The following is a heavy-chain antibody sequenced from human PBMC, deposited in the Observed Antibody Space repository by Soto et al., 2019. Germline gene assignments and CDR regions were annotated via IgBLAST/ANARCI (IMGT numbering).Heavy chain of an antibody. J-gene: IGHJ6*02. CDR3: ARGAATVTTHGYYYYYYGMDV. CDR2: MNPNSGNT. D-gene: IGHD4-4*01. V-gene: IGHV1-8*01. Sequence: QVQLVQSGAEVKKPGASVKVSCKASGYTFTSYDINWVRQATGQGLEWMGWMNPNSGNTGYAQKFQGRVTMTRNNSISTAYMELSSLRSEDTAVYYCARGAATVTTHGYYYYYYGMDVWGQGTTVTVSS. CDR1: GYTFTSYD.